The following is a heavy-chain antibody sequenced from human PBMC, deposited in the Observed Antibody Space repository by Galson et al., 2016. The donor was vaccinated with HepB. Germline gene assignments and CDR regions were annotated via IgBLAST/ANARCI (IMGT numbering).Heavy chain of an antibody. V-gene: IGHV3-49*03. CDR2: IRSKAYGGTT. Sequence: SLRLSCAASGFPFGDYAMSWFRQAPGKGLEWVGFIRSKAYGGTTEYAASVKGRFTISRDDSKSIAYIQMNSLKTEDTAVYYCTRRDGNSFPSNWFDPWGQGILVTVSS. CDR3: TRRDGNSFPSNWFDP. D-gene: IGHD5-24*01. CDR1: GFPFGDYA. J-gene: IGHJ5*02.